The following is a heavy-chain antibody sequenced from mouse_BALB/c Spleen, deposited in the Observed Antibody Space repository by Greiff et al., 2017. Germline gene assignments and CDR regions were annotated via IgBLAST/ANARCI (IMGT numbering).Heavy chain of an antibody. J-gene: IGHJ3*01. CDR1: GFNIKDTY. V-gene: IGHV14-3*02. D-gene: IGHD1-1*01. CDR2: IDPANGKT. CDR3: AASLLRSRAY. Sequence: VQLKESGAELVKPGASVKLSCTASGFNIKDTYMHWVKQMPEQGLEWIGRIDPANGKTKYDPKFQGKATITADTPSNTAYLQLSSLTSEDTAVYYCAASLLRSRAYWGQGTLVTVSA.